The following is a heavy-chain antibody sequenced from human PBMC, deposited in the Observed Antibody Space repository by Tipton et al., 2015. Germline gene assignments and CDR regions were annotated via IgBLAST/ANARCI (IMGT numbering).Heavy chain of an antibody. D-gene: IGHD2-15*01. CDR3: AAFCYGGNCPDY. CDR2: INYSATT. J-gene: IGHJ4*02. Sequence: TLSLTCAVYGGSFSDYYWTWVRQSPGKGLEWIGEINYSATTHYNPSLGSRVTISVDTSKNQVSLRLSSVTAADTAVYYCAAFCYGGNCPDYWGQGTLVIVSA. V-gene: IGHV4-34*01. CDR1: GGSFSDYY.